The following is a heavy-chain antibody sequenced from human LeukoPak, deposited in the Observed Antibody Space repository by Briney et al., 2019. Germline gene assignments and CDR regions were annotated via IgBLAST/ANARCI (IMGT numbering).Heavy chain of an antibody. J-gene: IGHJ4*02. CDR3: ARGPCSSTSCNFDY. V-gene: IGHV4-61*02. CDR2: IYTSGST. D-gene: IGHD2-2*01. CDR1: GGSISSGSYY. Sequence: SETLSLTCTVSGGSISSGSYYWSWIRQPAGKGLEWIGRIYTSGSTNYNPSLKSRVTISVDTSKNQFSLKLSSVTAADTAVYYCARGPCSSTSCNFDYWGQGTLVTVSS.